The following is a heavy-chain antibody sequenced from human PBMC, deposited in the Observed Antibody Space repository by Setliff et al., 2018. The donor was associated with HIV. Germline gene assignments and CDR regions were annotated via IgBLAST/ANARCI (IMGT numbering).Heavy chain of an antibody. CDR2: INGDGTTI. J-gene: IGHJ4*02. Sequence: VKPGGSLRLSCAGSGFNFSIADMNWVRQAPGKGLEWVSFINGDGTTIYYSDSVKGRFTISRDNPKNSVYLQMNSLRAEDTAVYYCARGYVGSSGYYSDYWGQGTQVTVSS. V-gene: IGHV3-48*03. CDR3: ARGYVGSSGYYSDY. D-gene: IGHD3-22*01. CDR1: GFNFSIAD.